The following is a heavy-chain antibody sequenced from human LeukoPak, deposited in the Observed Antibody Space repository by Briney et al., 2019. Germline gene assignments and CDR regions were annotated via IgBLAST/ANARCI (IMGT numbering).Heavy chain of an antibody. Sequence: PGGSLRLSCEGSRFSFGNYWMNWVRQAPGKGLEWVANIKQDGRVKYYVDSVKGRFTISRDNAKNSLYLQMDSLRAEDTAVYYCARDSERYDSGAYYDALDIWGQGTLVTVSP. J-gene: IGHJ3*02. CDR1: RFSFGNYW. CDR3: ARDSERYDSGAYYDALDI. V-gene: IGHV3-7*01. D-gene: IGHD3-22*01. CDR2: IKQDGRVK.